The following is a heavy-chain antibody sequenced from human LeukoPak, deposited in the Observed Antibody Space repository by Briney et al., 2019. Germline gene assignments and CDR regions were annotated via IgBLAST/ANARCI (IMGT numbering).Heavy chain of an antibody. Sequence: TSETLSLTCTVSGGSVSSGSYYWSWIRQPPGKGLEWIGYIYYSGSAKYNPSLKSRVTISVDTSKNQFSLELTSVTAADTAVYYCARGFGDWGLSWFDPWGQGTLVTVSS. V-gene: IGHV4-61*01. D-gene: IGHD3-10*01. CDR3: ARGFGDWGLSWFDP. CDR1: GGSVSSGSYY. J-gene: IGHJ5*02. CDR2: IYYSGSA.